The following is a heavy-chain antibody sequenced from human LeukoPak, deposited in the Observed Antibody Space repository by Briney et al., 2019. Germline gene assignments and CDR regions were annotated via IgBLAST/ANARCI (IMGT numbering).Heavy chain of an antibody. CDR1: GFTFGSYL. Sequence: GGSLRLSCVGSGFTFGSYLMTWVRQAPGKGLEWVAHIEEDGSEKDYVDSVKGRFTISRDNAKNSLYLQMNSLRAEDTAVYYCARASSLGYWGQGTLVTVSS. D-gene: IGHD6-13*01. V-gene: IGHV3-7*01. CDR2: IEEDGSEK. CDR3: ARASSLGY. J-gene: IGHJ4*02.